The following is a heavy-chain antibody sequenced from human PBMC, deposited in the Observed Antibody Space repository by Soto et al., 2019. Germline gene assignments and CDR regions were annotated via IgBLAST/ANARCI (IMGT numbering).Heavy chain of an antibody. V-gene: IGHV4-4*02. CDR2: IYQTGST. CDR1: NGSITSGNW. J-gene: IGHJ5*02. D-gene: IGHD3-16*01. Sequence: QVQLQESGPGLVKPSGTLSLTCAVSNGSITSGNWWSWVRQPPGKGLEWIGDIYQTGSTNYNPSLRSGVTISVDKSKNNFSLSLSSVTAADTAVYFCARVWGALAPIAGWFGPWGRGILVTVSS. CDR3: ARVWGALAPIAGWFGP.